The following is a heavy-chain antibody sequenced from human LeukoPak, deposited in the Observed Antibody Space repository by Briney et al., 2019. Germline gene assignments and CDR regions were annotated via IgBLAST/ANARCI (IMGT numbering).Heavy chain of an antibody. J-gene: IGHJ4*02. CDR1: GFTLSNYT. D-gene: IGHD3-3*01. V-gene: IGHV3-15*01. Sequence: GGSLRLSCAASGFTLSNYTMHWVRRAPGKGLEWVGRIKSKTDGGTTDYAAPVKGRFTISRDDSKNTLYLQMNSLKTEDTAVYYCTTGAEVTIFGVVPTYYFDYWGQGTLVTVSS. CDR3: TTGAEVTIFGVVPTYYFDY. CDR2: IKSKTDGGTT.